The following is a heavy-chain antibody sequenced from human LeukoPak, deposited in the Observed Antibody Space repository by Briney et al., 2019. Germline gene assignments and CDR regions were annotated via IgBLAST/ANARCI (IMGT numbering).Heavy chain of an antibody. J-gene: IGHJ4*02. D-gene: IGHD3-10*02. CDR2: ISGSGGST. CDR1: GFTFSSYA. Sequence: GGSLRLSCAASGFTFSSYAMSWVRQAPGKGLEWVSAISGSGGSTYYADSVKGRFTISRDNSKNTLYLQMNSLRAEDTAVYHCAKLGVRGVITPIDYWGQGTLVTV. CDR3: AKLGVRGVITPIDY. V-gene: IGHV3-23*01.